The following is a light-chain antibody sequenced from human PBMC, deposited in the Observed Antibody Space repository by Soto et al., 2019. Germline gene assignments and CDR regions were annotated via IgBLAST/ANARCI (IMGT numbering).Light chain of an antibody. Sequence: DIQMTQSPSTQSASVGDRVTITCRASQSISGWLAWYQQNPGKAPKLLIYKASTLESGGPSRFSGSGSGTEFTLTISSLQPDDFATYYCQQYNNYGSWTFGQGTKVEMK. CDR2: KAS. CDR3: QQYNNYGSWT. CDR1: QSISGW. V-gene: IGKV1-5*03. J-gene: IGKJ1*01.